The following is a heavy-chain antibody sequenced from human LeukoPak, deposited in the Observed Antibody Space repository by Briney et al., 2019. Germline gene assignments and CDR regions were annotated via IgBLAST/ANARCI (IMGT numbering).Heavy chain of an antibody. D-gene: IGHD3-3*01. Sequence: SETLSLTCAVYGGSFSGYYWSWIRQPPGKGLEWIGEINHSGSTNYNPSLKSRVTISVDTSKNQFSLKLSSVTAADTAVYYCARGAGISYYYYYMDVWGKGTTVTVSS. J-gene: IGHJ6*03. CDR3: ARGAGISYYYYYMDV. CDR2: INHSGST. V-gene: IGHV4-34*01. CDR1: GGSFSGYY.